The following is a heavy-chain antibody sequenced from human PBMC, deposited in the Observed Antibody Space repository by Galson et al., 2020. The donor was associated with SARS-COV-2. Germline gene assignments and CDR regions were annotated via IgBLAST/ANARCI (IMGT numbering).Heavy chain of an antibody. J-gene: IGHJ3*02. Sequence: SETLSLTCTVSGGSISSGCYYWSWLRQHPGKGLESIGYIYYSGSTYYNPSLKSRVTISVDTSKNQFSLKLSSVTAADTAVYYCARDVGSSWAADAFDIWGQGTMVTVSS. CDR3: ARDVGSSWAADAFDI. CDR1: GGSISSGCYY. CDR2: IYYSGST. D-gene: IGHD6-13*01. V-gene: IGHV4-31*03.